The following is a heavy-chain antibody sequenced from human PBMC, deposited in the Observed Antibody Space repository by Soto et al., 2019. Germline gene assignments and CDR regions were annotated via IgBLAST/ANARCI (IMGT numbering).Heavy chain of an antibody. D-gene: IGHD2-15*01. Sequence: GGSLRLSCVASGFTFSNYGMHWVRQAPGKGLEWVAVISYDGSNKYYADSVKGRFTISRDNSKNTLYLQMTSLRTEDTALYYCAKLDEGGLQYAYYAMDVWGQGTTVTVSS. J-gene: IGHJ6*02. CDR1: GFTFSNYG. CDR2: ISYDGSNK. V-gene: IGHV3-30*18. CDR3: AKLDEGGLQYAYYAMDV.